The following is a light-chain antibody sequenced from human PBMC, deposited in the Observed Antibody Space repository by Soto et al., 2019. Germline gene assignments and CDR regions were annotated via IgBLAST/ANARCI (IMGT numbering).Light chain of an antibody. CDR2: EDI. V-gene: IGLV2-23*01. CDR3: CSYAGGASVV. Sequence: QPASVSGSPGQSITISCTGTISDVGRYNLVSWYQQHPDKAPKLIIYEDIERPSGVSHRFSGSTSGNTASLTISGLQTEDEAKYFCCSYAGGASVVFGGGTKLTVL. CDR1: ISDVGRYNL. J-gene: IGLJ2*01.